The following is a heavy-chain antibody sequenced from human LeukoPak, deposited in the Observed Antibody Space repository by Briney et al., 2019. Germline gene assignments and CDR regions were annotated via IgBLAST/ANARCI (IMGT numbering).Heavy chain of an antibody. CDR1: GYSFTTYW. V-gene: IGHV5-51*01. D-gene: IGHD3-10*01. Sequence: GESLKISCKGSGYSFTTYWIGWVRQVPGKGLEWMGIIYPGDSDTRCSPPFQGQVTISADKSVTTAYLQWSSLKASDTAMYYCALGAVRGLHAFDIWGQGTMVTVSS. CDR3: ALGAVRGLHAFDI. CDR2: IYPGDSDT. J-gene: IGHJ3*02.